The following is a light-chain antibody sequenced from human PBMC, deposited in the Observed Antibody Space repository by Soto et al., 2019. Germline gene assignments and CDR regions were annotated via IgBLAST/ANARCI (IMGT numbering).Light chain of an antibody. CDR3: SSYTSSSTPYV. CDR2: DVS. V-gene: IGLV2-14*01. CDR1: SSDVGGYNY. Sequence: QSALTQPASVSGSPGQSVTISCTGTSSDVGGYNYVSWYQQHPGKAPKLMIYDVSNRPSGVSNRFSGCKSGNTASLTISGLQAADEGDYYCSSYTSSSTPYVFGTGTKLTVL. J-gene: IGLJ1*01.